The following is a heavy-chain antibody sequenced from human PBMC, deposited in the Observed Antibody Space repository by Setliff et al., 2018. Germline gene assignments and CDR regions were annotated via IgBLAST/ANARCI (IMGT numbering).Heavy chain of an antibody. J-gene: IGHJ6*02. D-gene: IGHD3-9*01. Sequence: GGSLRLSCAASGFTFSSYAMAWVRQAPGKGLAWVSAISSTITSTYYADSVKGRFTISRDNSKNTLYLQMNSLGAEDTAVYYCAKHGAYNDFLTGYNFYYDMDVWGQGTTVTVSS. CDR3: AKHGAYNDFLTGYNFYYDMDV. V-gene: IGHV3-23*01. CDR2: ISSTITST. CDR1: GFTFSSYA.